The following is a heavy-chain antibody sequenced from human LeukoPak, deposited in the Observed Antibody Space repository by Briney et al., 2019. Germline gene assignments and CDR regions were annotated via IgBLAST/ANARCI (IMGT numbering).Heavy chain of an antibody. CDR1: GVSIIDYY. D-gene: IGHD2-21*01. Sequence: SETLSLTCAVSGVSIIDYYWRRIRQCPGKGLEWIGEVSPGGYTNYNPSLKSRVIISEDPSESHLSLRLRSVTAADTAMYYCARIRCGQGHDMCCDHGAQGTLVTVSS. CDR3: ARIRCGQGHDMCCDH. CDR2: VSPGGYT. J-gene: IGHJ5*02. V-gene: IGHV4-34*01.